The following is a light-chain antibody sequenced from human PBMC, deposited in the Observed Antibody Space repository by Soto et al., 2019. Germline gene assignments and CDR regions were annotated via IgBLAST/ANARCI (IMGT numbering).Light chain of an antibody. CDR3: GTWDSSLIVV. J-gene: IGLJ2*01. Sequence: QSVLTQPPSVSAAPGQKVTISCSGSSSNIGNNYVSWYQQLPGTAPKLLIYDNNKRPSGIPDRFSGSKSGTSATLGITGLQTGDEADYYCGTWDSSLIVVFGGGTKVTVL. CDR2: DNN. V-gene: IGLV1-51*01. CDR1: SSNIGNNY.